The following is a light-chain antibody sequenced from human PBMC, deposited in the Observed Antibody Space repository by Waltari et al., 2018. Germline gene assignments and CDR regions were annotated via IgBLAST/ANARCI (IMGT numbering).Light chain of an antibody. J-gene: IGKJ2*01. CDR1: QSGSSSF. V-gene: IGKV3-20*01. CDR3: QQYNNSPYT. Sequence: EIVLTQSPGTLSLSPGDRATLSCRATQSGSSSFFDWYQQKPGQAPRLLIYSTSKRATGIPDRFSGSGSGTDFTLTISRLEPEDFAVYYCQQYNNSPYTFGQGTKLEIK. CDR2: STS.